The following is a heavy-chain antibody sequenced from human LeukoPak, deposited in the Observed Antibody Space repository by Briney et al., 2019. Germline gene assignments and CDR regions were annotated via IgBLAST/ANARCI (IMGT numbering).Heavy chain of an antibody. CDR2: IKGDESKK. CDR1: GFTFSGYW. J-gene: IGHJ3*01. CDR3: ARDSNPRGGYDAFDF. D-gene: IGHD3-10*01. V-gene: IGHV3-7*01. Sequence: GESLRLSCAASGFTFSGYWMTWVRQAPGKGLEWVANIKGDESKKYYVDSVKGRFTISRDNAKNSLYLQMNSLRAEDTAVYYCARDSNPRGGYDAFDFWGQGTLVTVSS.